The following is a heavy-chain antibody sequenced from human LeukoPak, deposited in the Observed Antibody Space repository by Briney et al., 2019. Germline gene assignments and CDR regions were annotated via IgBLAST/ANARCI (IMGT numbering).Heavy chain of an antibody. Sequence: PSETLSLTCTVSGGSISSYYWSWIRQPAGKGLEWIGRIYTSGSTNYNPSLKSRVTMSVDTSKNQFSLKLSSVTAADTAVYYCARVGYDYGDPPYYYYGMDVWGQGTTVTVSS. CDR2: IYTSGST. CDR3: ARVGYDYGDPPYYYYGMDV. V-gene: IGHV4-4*07. J-gene: IGHJ6*02. CDR1: GGSISSYY. D-gene: IGHD4-17*01.